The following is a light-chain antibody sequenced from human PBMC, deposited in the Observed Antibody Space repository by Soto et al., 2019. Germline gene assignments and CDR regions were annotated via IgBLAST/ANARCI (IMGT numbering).Light chain of an antibody. V-gene: IGKV3-11*01. CDR1: QHIWSY. Sequence: EIVLTQSPATLSSSPGERATLSCRASQHIWSYLAWYQQKPGQAPRLLMYDASKRATGIPARFSGSGSGTDFTLTISSLEPDDFAVYYCQQRSRWPWTFGQGTKVDIK. CDR3: QQRSRWPWT. J-gene: IGKJ1*01. CDR2: DAS.